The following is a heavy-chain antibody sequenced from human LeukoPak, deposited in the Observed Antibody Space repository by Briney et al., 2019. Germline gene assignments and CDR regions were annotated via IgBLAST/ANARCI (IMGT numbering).Heavy chain of an antibody. CDR2: IHYRGST. J-gene: IGHJ4*02. CDR1: GGSINGYY. CDR3: AAEFDNEQWLDWDY. Sequence: PSETLSLTCTVSGGSINGYYWNWIRQAPGKGLEWIGYIHYRGSTNYHPSLKSRVTIPLNTSENQFSLKLSSVTAADTAVYYCAAEFDNEQWLDWDYWGRGTLVTVSS. D-gene: IGHD6-19*01. V-gene: IGHV4-59*01.